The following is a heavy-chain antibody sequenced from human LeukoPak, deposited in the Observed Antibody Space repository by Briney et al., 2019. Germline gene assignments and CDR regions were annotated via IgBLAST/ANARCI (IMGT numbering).Heavy chain of an antibody. V-gene: IGHV5-10-1*01. J-gene: IGHJ4*02. D-gene: IGHD3-10*01. CDR1: AYSFTSYW. Sequence: GESLKISCKGSAYSFTSYWISWVRQMPGKGLEWMGRIDPSDSYTNYSPSFQGHVTISADKSISTAYLQWISLKASDTAMYYWARRAYRSGSYSSFDYWGQGTLVTVFS. CDR2: IDPSDSYT. CDR3: ARRAYRSGSYSSFDY.